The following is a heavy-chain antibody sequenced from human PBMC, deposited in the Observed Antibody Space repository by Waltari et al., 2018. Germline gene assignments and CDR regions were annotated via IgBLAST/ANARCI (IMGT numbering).Heavy chain of an antibody. CDR3: ARSSWYYYDSSGYYYYFDY. CDR1: GGSISSGSYY. J-gene: IGHJ4*02. V-gene: IGHV4-61*09. D-gene: IGHD3-22*01. Sequence: QVQLQESGPGLVKPSQTLSLTCTVSGGSISSGSYYWSWIRQPAGKGLEWIGYIYTSGGTNYTPSLKSRVTMSVDTSKNQFSRKLSAVTAADTAVYYCARSSWYYYDSSGYYYYFDYWGQGTLVTVSS. CDR2: IYTSGGT.